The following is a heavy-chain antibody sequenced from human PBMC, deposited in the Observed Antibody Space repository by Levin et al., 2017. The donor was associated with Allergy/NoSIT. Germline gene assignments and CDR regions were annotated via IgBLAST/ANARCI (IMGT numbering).Heavy chain of an antibody. Sequence: GESLKISCAASGFTFRSFSMNWVRQAPGKGLEWVSYISSGSRTIYYADSVKGRFTISRDNAKNSLFVQMNNLRDEDTAVYYCARALVPTGTTDDAFDIWGQGTMVTVSS. J-gene: IGHJ3*02. CDR3: ARALVPTGTTDDAFDI. D-gene: IGHD1-1*01. V-gene: IGHV3-48*02. CDR2: ISSGSRTI. CDR1: GFTFRSFS.